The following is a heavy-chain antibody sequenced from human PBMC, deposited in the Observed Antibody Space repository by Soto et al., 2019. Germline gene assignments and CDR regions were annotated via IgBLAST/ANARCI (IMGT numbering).Heavy chain of an antibody. D-gene: IGHD4-17*01. J-gene: IGHJ3*02. V-gene: IGHV1-69*06. CDR3: ARDYGDAFDI. CDR1: GGTFSSYA. Sequence: SVKVSCKASGGTFSSYAISWVRQAPGQGLEWMGGIIPIFGTANYAQKFQGRVTITADKSTSTAYMEPSRLRSDDTALYYCARDYGDAFDIWGQGTMVTVSS. CDR2: IIPIFGTA.